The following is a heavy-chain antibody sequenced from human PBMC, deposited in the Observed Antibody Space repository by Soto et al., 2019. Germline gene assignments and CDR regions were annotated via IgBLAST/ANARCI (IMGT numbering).Heavy chain of an antibody. D-gene: IGHD6-19*01. CDR1: GGSFSSSIYY. CDR2: LFHGGTT. CDR3: ARMYHEHVTMAGTVIDY. J-gene: IGHJ4*02. V-gene: IGHV4-39*01. Sequence: SETLSLTCTVSGGSFSSSIYYWGWIRQPPGKELEWIGSLFHGGTTNYNPSLKSRLTISADTSKNQFSLKLSSVTAADTAVYYCARMYHEHVTMAGTVIDYWGQGTLVTGSS.